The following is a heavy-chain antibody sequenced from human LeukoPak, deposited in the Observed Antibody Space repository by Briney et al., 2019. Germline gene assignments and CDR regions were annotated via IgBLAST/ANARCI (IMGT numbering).Heavy chain of an antibody. J-gene: IGHJ4*02. CDR1: GGSISSGGYY. CDR2: IYYSGST. Sequence: SQTLSLTCTVSGGSISSGGYYWSWIRQHPGKGLEWIGYIYYSGSTYYNPSLKSRVTISVDTSKNQFSLKLSSVTAADTAVYYCTGSIAARVVLDYWGQGTLVTVSS. CDR3: TGSIAARVVLDY. D-gene: IGHD6-6*01. V-gene: IGHV4-31*03.